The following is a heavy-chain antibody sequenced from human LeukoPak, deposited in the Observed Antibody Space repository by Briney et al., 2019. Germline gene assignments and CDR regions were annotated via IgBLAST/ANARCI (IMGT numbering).Heavy chain of an antibody. V-gene: IGHV4-59*01. CDR3: ARVGGTNFYYYGLDV. CDR1: GGSISGYY. D-gene: IGHD3-3*01. J-gene: IGHJ6*02. CDR2: IYDSGST. Sequence: PSETLSLTCAVSGGSISGYYWSWIRQPPGKGLEWIGYIYDSGSTNYNPSLKSRVTISVDTSKNQFSLKLNSVTAADTAAYYCARVGGTNFYYYGLDVWGQGTTVTVSS.